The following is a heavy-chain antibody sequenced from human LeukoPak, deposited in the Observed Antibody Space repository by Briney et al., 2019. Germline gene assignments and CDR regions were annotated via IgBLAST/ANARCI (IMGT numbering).Heavy chain of an antibody. CDR3: ARSVAFYYMDV. CDR2: ISAYNGNT. D-gene: IGHD6-19*01. V-gene: IGHV1-18*01. Sequence: GPVKVSCKASGYTFTSYGISWVRQAPGQGLEWMGWISAYNGNTNYAQKLQGRVTITTDTSTSTAYMELRSLRSDDTAVYYCARSVAFYYMDVWGKGTTVTVSS. CDR1: GYTFTSYG. J-gene: IGHJ6*03.